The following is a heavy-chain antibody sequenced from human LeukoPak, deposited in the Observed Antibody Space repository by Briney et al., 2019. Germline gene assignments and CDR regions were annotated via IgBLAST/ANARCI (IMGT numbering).Heavy chain of an antibody. Sequence: ASVKVSCKASGYTFTGYYMHWVRQAPGQGLEWMGWINPNSGGTNYAQKFQGRVTMTRDTSISTAYMELSRLRSDDTAVYYCARDFYGGNSDSDYWGQGTLVTASS. V-gene: IGHV1-2*02. CDR3: ARDFYGGNSDSDY. CDR2: INPNSGGT. D-gene: IGHD4-23*01. J-gene: IGHJ4*02. CDR1: GYTFTGYY.